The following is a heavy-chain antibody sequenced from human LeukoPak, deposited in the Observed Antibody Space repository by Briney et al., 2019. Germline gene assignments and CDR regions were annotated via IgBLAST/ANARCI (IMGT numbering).Heavy chain of an antibody. CDR1: GYPISSGYY. CDR2: IYHSVST. D-gene: IGHD6-19*01. V-gene: IGHV4-38-2*02. Sequence: PSETLSLTCTVPGYPISSGYYWGWIRQPPGKGLEWIGSIYHSVSTYYNPSLKSRVTISVDTSKNQFSLKLSSVTAADTAVYYCARVGSGWPKTLFPPRSYYFDYWGQGTLVTVSS. CDR3: ARVGSGWPKTLFPPRSYYFDY. J-gene: IGHJ4*02.